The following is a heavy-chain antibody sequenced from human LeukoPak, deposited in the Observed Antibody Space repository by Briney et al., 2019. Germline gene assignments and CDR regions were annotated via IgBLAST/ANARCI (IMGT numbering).Heavy chain of an antibody. V-gene: IGHV3-23*01. CDR3: AKDRSIGTYYTFDH. J-gene: IGHJ4*02. CDR2: ISGSGVMT. Sequence: GGSLRLSCAASGFTFSDYAMTWVRQAPGKGLEWVATISGSGVMTYYADSVKGRFTVSGDNSKNTLYLQMSSLTAAGTAVYYCAKDRSIGTYYTFDHWGQGTLVTVSS. CDR1: GFTFSDYA. D-gene: IGHD1-26*01.